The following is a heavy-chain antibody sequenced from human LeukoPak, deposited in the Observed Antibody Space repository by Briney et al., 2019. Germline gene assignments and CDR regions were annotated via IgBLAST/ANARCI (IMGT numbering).Heavy chain of an antibody. V-gene: IGHV1-69*04. CDR3: ARGRVPAAMGNYYYYYYMDV. D-gene: IGHD2-2*01. CDR2: IIPILGIA. CDR1: GGTFSSYA. J-gene: IGHJ6*03. Sequence: ASVKVSCKASGGTFSSYAISWVRQAPGQGREWMGRIIPILGIANYAQKFQGRVTITRNTSISTAYMELSSLRSEDTAVYYCARGRVPAAMGNYYYYYYMDVWGKGTTVTVSS.